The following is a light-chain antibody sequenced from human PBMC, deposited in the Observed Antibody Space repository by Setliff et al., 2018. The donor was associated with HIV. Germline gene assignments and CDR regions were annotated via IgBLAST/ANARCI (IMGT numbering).Light chain of an antibody. J-gene: IGLJ1*01. CDR1: NIGSKT. CDR2: DDS. Sequence: SYALTQPPSVSVAPGKTARITCGGNNIGSKTVHWYQQKPGQAPVLVVYDDSDRPSGIPERFSGSNSENTATLTISRVEAGDGADYYCQVWDRGSDHFVFGTGTKVTVL. CDR3: QVWDRGSDHFV. V-gene: IGLV3-21*03.